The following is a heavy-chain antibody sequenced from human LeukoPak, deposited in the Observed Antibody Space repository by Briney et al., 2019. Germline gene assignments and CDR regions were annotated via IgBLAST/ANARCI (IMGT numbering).Heavy chain of an antibody. CDR2: NNHNAEMI. J-gene: IGHJ4*02. Sequence: GGSLRLSCEGSGFPFGSYVMSWVRQAPGKGLEWIAYNNHNAEMIFYPDFVKGRFTISRDNPKKSLYLQMNALRYEDTAIYYCARDHDWAFDLWGQGTLVTVSS. CDR3: ARDHDWAFDL. D-gene: IGHD3-9*01. V-gene: IGHV3-48*02. CDR1: GFPFGSYV.